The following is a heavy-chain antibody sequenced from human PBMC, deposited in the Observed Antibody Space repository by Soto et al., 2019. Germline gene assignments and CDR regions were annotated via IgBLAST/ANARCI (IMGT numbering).Heavy chain of an antibody. CDR3: TREIWGGPLDY. D-gene: IGHD3-16*01. J-gene: IGHJ4*02. CDR2: LSRSGTT. CDR1: GFTFSTYA. Sequence: GGSLRLSCAASGFTFSTYAMSWVRQAPGKGLEWVSTLSRSGTTYYADSVKGRFTISRDNSKNTLYLQMSSLRAEDTAIYYCTREIWGGPLDYWGKRTLVTVSS. V-gene: IGHV3-23*01.